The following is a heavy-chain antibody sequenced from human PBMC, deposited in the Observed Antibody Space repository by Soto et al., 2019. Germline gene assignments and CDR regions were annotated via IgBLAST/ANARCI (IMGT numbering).Heavy chain of an antibody. CDR1: GFTFSSYA. J-gene: IGHJ4*02. CDR2: ITGSGGNT. CDR3: VKLRGVSGWSFDY. V-gene: IGHV3-23*01. D-gene: IGHD6-19*01. Sequence: EVQVLDSGGGLGQPGGSLRLSCAASGFTFSSYAMSWVREAPGKGLEWVSSITGSGGNTHYVDSVKGRFTISRDNSKNTIYLQMSSLRADDPAVYYRVKLRGVSGWSFDYCGQGTVVTVSS.